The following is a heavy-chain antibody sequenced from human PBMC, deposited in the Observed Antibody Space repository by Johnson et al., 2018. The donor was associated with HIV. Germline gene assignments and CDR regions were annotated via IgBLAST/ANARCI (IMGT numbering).Heavy chain of an antibody. Sequence: QVQLVESGGGLVKPGGSLRLSCAASGFTFSDYYMSWIRQAPGKGLEWVSYISSSGSTLYYADSVKGRFTISRDNSRNSLYLQMKSLRAEDTALYYCARRASILGAWRDAFDIWGQGTMVTVSS. V-gene: IGHV3-11*01. CDR3: ARRASILGAWRDAFDI. CDR1: GFTFSDYY. CDR2: ISSSGSTL. J-gene: IGHJ3*02. D-gene: IGHD1-26*01.